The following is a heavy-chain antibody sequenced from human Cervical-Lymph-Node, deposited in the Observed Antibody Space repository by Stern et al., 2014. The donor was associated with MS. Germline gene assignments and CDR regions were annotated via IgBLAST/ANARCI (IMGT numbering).Heavy chain of an antibody. Sequence: QVQLVQSESESKKPGASVRLSCKASGYTFTTSAMNWVRQAPGQGLEWMGWINTNTGNPTFAQGFAGRFVFSVDASINTAYLQISGLKAEDSAVYYCATWGTGGSPPLHFWGQGTLVTVSS. CDR2: INTNTGNP. J-gene: IGHJ4*02. D-gene: IGHD3-16*01. V-gene: IGHV7-4-1*02. CDR3: ATWGTGGSPPLHF. CDR1: GYTFTTSA.